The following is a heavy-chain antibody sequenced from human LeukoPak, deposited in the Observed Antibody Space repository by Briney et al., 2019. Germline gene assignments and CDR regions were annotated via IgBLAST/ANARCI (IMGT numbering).Heavy chain of an antibody. V-gene: IGHV4-39*07. Sequence: SETLSLTCTVSGGSISSSSYFWGWIRQPPGKGLDWIGSMYYSGSTYYNPSLKSRVTISVDTSKNQFSLKLSSVTAADTAVYYCARHPLPSGIDAFDIWGQGTMVTVSS. CDR3: ARHPLPSGIDAFDI. CDR1: GGSISSSSYF. J-gene: IGHJ3*02. CDR2: MYYSGST.